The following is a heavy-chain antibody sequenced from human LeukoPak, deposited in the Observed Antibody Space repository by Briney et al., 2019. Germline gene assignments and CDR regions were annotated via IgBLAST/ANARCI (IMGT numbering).Heavy chain of an antibody. D-gene: IGHD3-3*01. CDR3: VSFSKDY. CDR2: ISDNGSNN. Sequence: PGGSLRLSCAASGFTFSNFGMHWVRQVPGKGLEWVAIISDNGSNNKYADAVKGRFTISRDNSKNTLYLQMNSLRDEDTAVYYCVSFSKDYWGQGNLVIVSS. CDR1: GFTFSNFG. V-gene: IGHV3-30*03. J-gene: IGHJ4*02.